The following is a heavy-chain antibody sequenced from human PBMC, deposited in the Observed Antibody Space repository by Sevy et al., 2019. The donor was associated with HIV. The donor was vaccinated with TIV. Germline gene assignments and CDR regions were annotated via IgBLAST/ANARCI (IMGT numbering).Heavy chain of an antibody. CDR1: GGSISSYY. CDR2: IYYSGST. D-gene: IGHD2-15*01. Sequence: SETLSLTCTVSGGSISSYYWSWIRQPPGKGLEWIGDIYYSGSTNYNPSLKSRVTISIDTSKNQFSLKLSSVSAADTAAYYCARPPPGYFDCWGQGTLVTVSS. CDR3: ARPPPGYFDC. V-gene: IGHV4-59*01. J-gene: IGHJ4*02.